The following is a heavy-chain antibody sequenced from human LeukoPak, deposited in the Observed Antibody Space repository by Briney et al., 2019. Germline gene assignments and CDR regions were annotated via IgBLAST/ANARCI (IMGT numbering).Heavy chain of an antibody. J-gene: IGHJ4*02. Sequence: GGSLRLSCAASGFTFSSYSMNWVRQAPGKGLEWVSSISLSSSYIYYADSVKGRFTISRDNAKNSLYLQMNSLRDEDTAVYYCARNVPATAGQPLDYWGQGTLVTVSS. CDR2: ISLSSSYI. CDR3: ARNVPATAGQPLDY. V-gene: IGHV3-21*01. CDR1: GFTFSSYS. D-gene: IGHD2-2*01.